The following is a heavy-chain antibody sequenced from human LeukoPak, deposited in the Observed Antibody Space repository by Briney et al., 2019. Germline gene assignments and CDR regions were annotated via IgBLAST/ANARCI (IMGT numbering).Heavy chain of an antibody. D-gene: IGHD4-17*01. J-gene: IGHJ4*02. CDR1: GFSFSGYA. V-gene: IGHV3-7*01. CDR2: IKQDGSEK. CDR3: ARDLGTTVTTYHHDDDY. Sequence: PGGSLRLSCAASGFSFSGYAMSWVRQAPGKGLEWVANIKQDGSEKYYVDSVKGRFTISRDNAKNSLYLQMNSLRAEDTAVYYCARDLGTTVTTYHHDDDYWGQGTLVTVSS.